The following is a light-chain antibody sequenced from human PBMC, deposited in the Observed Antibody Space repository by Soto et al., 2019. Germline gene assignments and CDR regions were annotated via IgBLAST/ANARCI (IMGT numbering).Light chain of an antibody. V-gene: IGLV1-40*01. CDR2: GNS. CDR3: QSYATGLSVLYV. J-gene: IGLJ1*01. CDR1: SSNIGAGYD. Sequence: QSVLTQPPSVSGAPGQRVTISCTGSSSNIGAGYDVHWYQQLPGTAPKLLIYGNSNRPSGVPDRFSGSKSGTSASLAITGLQAEDEADYYCQSYATGLSVLYVFGTGTKVTVL.